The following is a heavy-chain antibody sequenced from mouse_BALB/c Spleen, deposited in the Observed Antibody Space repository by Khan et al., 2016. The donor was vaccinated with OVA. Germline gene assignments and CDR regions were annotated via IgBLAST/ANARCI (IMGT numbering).Heavy chain of an antibody. CDR1: GFSLTSYG. J-gene: IGHJ4*01. CDR2: IWGDGNT. V-gene: IGHV2-3*01. Sequence: QVQLKESGPGLVAPSQSLSITCTVSGFSLTSYGVSWVRQPPGKGLEWLGVIWGDGNTNFHSALRSRLSISKDNSKSQVFLKRNSLHTDDTATYYCAKDRGYYAVDYWGQGTSVTVSS. CDR3: AKDRGYYAVDY.